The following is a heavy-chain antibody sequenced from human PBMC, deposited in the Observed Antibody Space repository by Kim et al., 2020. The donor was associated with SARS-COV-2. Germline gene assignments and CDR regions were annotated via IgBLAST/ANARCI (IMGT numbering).Heavy chain of an antibody. CDR2: IYYSGST. J-gene: IGHJ4*02. CDR3: ARLVLRRWELLPVVIRFDY. CDR1: GGSISSSSYY. V-gene: IGHV4-39*01. D-gene: IGHD1-26*01. Sequence: SETLSLTCTVSGGSISSSSYYWGWIRQPPGKGLEWIGSIYYSGSTYYNPSLKSRVTISVDTSKNQFSLKLSSVTAADTAVYYCARLVLRRWELLPVVIRFDYWGQGTLVTVSS.